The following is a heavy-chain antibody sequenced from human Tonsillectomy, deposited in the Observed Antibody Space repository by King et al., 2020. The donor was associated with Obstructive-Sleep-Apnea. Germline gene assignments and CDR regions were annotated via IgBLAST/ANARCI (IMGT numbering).Heavy chain of an antibody. Sequence: VQLVESGGGVVQPGRSLRLSCAASGFTFTNYAMHWVRQAPGKGLEWEAVISYDGTNTYYSDSVKGRFTISRDSSKNTRYRQKNSLRAEDTAVTSCARGDHGGNSQEIFHRWGQGTLATLLS. CDR2: ISYDGTNT. V-gene: IGHV3-30*04. D-gene: IGHD4-23*01. J-gene: IGHJ1*01. CDR3: ARGDHGGNSQEIFHR. CDR1: GFTFTNYA.